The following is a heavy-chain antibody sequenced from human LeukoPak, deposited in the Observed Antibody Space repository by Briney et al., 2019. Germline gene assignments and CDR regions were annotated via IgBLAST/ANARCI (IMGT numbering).Heavy chain of an antibody. CDR2: ISSSSSYI. V-gene: IGHV3-21*01. CDR3: ARGSSSTIVATRTEFDY. J-gene: IGHJ4*02. D-gene: IGHD5-12*01. Sequence: GGSLRLSCAASGFTFSNYAMSWVRQAPGKGLEWVSSISSSSSYIYYADSVKGRFTISRDNAKNSLYLQMNSLRAEDTAVYYCARGSSSTIVATRTEFDYWGQGTLVTVSS. CDR1: GFTFSNYA.